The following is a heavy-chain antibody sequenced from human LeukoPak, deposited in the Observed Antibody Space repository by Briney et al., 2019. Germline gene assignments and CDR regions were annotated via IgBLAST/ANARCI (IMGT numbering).Heavy chain of an antibody. Sequence: GESLKISCKGSGYSFTTYWIGWVRQMPGKGLEWMGIIYPGDSEIRYSPSFQGQVTISADKSISTAYLQWSSLKASDIALYYCARLVGYCSSTSCHGNFDYWGQGTLVTVSS. J-gene: IGHJ4*02. CDR1: GYSFTTYW. V-gene: IGHV5-51*01. CDR3: ARLVGYCSSTSCHGNFDY. CDR2: IYPGDSEI. D-gene: IGHD2-2*01.